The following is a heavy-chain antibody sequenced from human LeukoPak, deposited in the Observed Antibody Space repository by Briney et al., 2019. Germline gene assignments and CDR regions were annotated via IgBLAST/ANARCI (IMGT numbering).Heavy chain of an antibody. J-gene: IGHJ3*01. D-gene: IGHD3-16*01. CDR3: AKNLGPFDV. CDR1: GFTFNGFA. Sequence: GGSLRLSCAASGFTFNGFAMTWVRQAPGKGLEWVSSIGDAGTYYADSVKGRFTISRDNSKNMLYLQLNSLRAGDTAMYYCAKNLGPFDVRGQGTMVTVSS. CDR2: IGDAGT. V-gene: IGHV3-23*01.